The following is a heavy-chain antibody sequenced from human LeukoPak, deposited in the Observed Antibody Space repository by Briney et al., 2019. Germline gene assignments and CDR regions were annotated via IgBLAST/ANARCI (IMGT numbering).Heavy chain of an antibody. V-gene: IGHV4-34*01. D-gene: IGHD2-2*01. Sequence: SETLSLTCAVYGGSFSGYYWSWIRQPPGKGLEWIGEINHSGSTNYNPSLKSRVTISVDTSKNQFSLKLSSVTAADTAVYYCARGRSESTYHFDYWGQGTLVTVSS. J-gene: IGHJ4*02. CDR2: INHSGST. CDR1: GGSFSGYY. CDR3: ARGRSESTYHFDY.